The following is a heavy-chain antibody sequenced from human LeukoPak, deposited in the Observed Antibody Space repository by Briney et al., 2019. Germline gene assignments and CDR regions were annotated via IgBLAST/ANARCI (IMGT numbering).Heavy chain of an antibody. CDR3: ARDMIAARPNWFDP. Sequence: ASVKLSCKASGYSFTTYGISWVRQAPGQGLEWMGWISAYNGNTNYAQKLQGRVTMTTDTSTSTAYMELRSLRYDDTAVYYCARDMIAARPNWFDPWGQGTLVTVSS. CDR2: ISAYNGNT. V-gene: IGHV1-18*01. J-gene: IGHJ5*02. D-gene: IGHD6-6*01. CDR1: GYSFTTYG.